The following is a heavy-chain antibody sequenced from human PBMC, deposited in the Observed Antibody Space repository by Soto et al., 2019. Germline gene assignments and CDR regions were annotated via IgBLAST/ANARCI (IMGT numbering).Heavy chain of an antibody. V-gene: IGHV3-30*09. Sequence: QVQLVESGGGVVQPGRSLRLSCAASGFIFSDYAMHWVRQAPGKGLEWVAVISYGGDNKYYADSVRGRFAISRDNLKNTLDLQMHSLNPEATAVYQCAKARHSTSWYGLEADFWGQGTLVTFSS. D-gene: IGHD6-13*01. CDR1: GFIFSDYA. J-gene: IGHJ4*02. CDR3: AKARHSTSWYGLEADF. CDR2: ISYGGDNK.